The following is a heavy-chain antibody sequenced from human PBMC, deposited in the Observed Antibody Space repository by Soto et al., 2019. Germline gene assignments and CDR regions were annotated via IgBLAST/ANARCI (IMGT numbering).Heavy chain of an antibody. Sequence: QMQLQQWGAGLVEPSETLSLTCAVSGGSFSGYYWSWIRQSPGKGLEWIGEINHGGSTKYNPSLKSRVTILVDASKNQFSLRLSSVTAADTAVYYCAIPYRGRFYYGVDVWGQGTTVTVSS. CDR1: GGSFSGYY. D-gene: IGHD2-2*01. CDR3: AIPYRGRFYYGVDV. CDR2: INHGGST. J-gene: IGHJ6*02. V-gene: IGHV4-34*01.